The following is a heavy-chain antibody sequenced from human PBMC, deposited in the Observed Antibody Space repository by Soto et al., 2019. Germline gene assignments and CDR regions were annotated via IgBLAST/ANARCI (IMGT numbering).Heavy chain of an antibody. J-gene: IGHJ4*02. CDR1: GFTFSSYD. D-gene: IGHD4-17*01. Sequence: GGSLRLSCAASGFTFSSYDMHWVRQATGKGLEWVSAIGTAGDTYYPGSVKGRFTISRENAKNSLYLQMNSLRAGVTAVYYCARADGDYRLDYWGQGTLVTVSS. CDR2: IGTAGDT. V-gene: IGHV3-13*01. CDR3: ARADGDYRLDY.